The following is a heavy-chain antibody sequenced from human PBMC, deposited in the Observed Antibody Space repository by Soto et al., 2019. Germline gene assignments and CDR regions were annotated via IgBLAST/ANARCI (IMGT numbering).Heavy chain of an antibody. CDR3: ARERQGLLGMDV. V-gene: IGHV3-48*01. CDR1: GFTFSSYS. CDR2: ISSSSSTI. D-gene: IGHD2-21*01. Sequence: EVQLVESGGGLVQPGGSLRLSCAASGFTFSSYSMNWVRQAPGKGLEWVSYISSSSSTIYYADSVKGRFTISRDNAKNALYLQMNSLRAEDTAVYYCARERQGLLGMDVWSQGTTVTVSS. J-gene: IGHJ6*02.